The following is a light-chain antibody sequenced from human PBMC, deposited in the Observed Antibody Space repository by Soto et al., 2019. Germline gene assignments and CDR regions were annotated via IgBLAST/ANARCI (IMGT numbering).Light chain of an antibody. Sequence: QSALIQPPSVSGSPGQSVTISCTGTSSDVGSYNYVSWYQQHPGKAPKLMIYDVSNRPSGVSNRFSGSKSGNTASLTISGLQAEDEADYYCSSYTSSSTYVFGTGTKLTVL. CDR1: SSDVGSYNY. V-gene: IGLV2-14*01. CDR3: SSYTSSSTYV. J-gene: IGLJ1*01. CDR2: DVS.